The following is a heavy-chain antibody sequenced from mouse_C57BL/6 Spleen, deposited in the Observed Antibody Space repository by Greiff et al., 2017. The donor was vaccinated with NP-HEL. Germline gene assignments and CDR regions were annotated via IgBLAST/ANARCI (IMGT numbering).Heavy chain of an antibody. D-gene: IGHD3-2*02. Sequence: QVQLQQPGAELVKPGASVKMSCKASGYTFTSYWITWVKQRPGQGLEWIGDIYPGSGSTNYNEKFKSKATLTVDTSSSTAYMQLSSLTSEDSAVYYCATRDSSGYAWFAYWGQGTLVTVSA. CDR1: GYTFTSYW. CDR3: ATRDSSGYAWFAY. CDR2: IYPGSGST. V-gene: IGHV1-55*01. J-gene: IGHJ3*01.